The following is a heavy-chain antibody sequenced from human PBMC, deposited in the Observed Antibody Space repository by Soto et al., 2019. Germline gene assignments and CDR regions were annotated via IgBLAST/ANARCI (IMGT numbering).Heavy chain of an antibody. CDR1: GFTFDDYA. Sequence: EVQLVESGGGLVQPGRSLRLSCAASGFTFDDYAMHWVRQAPGKGLEWVSGISWISDSIGYADSVKGRFTISRDNAKNSLYLQMNSLRGEDTALYYCAKEIHPGYSSDYYYGMDVWGQGTTVTVSS. D-gene: IGHD6-19*01. CDR3: AKEIHPGYSSDYYYGMDV. CDR2: ISWISDSI. V-gene: IGHV3-9*01. J-gene: IGHJ6*02.